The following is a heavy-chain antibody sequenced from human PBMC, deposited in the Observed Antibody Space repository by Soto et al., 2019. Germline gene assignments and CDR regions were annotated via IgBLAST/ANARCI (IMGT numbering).Heavy chain of an antibody. J-gene: IGHJ3*02. D-gene: IGHD3-22*01. V-gene: IGHV3-30*18. CDR1: GFTFSSYG. CDR3: AKARDYYDSSGYYYFFAFDI. Sequence: GGSLRLSCAASGFTFSSYGMHWVRQAPGKGLEWVAVISYDGSNKYYADSVKGRFTISRDNSKNTLYLQMNSLRAEDTAVYYCAKARDYYDSSGYYYFFAFDIWGQGTMVTVSS. CDR2: ISYDGSNK.